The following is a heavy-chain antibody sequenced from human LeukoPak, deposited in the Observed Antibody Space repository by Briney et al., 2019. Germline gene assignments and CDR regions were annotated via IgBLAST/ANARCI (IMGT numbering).Heavy chain of an antibody. CDR3: ARNLAYCGGDCYPAFDY. Sequence: ASVKVSCKASGYAFTSYGISWVRQAPGQGLEWMGWISAYNGNTNYAQKLQGRVTMTTDTSTSTAYMELRSLRSDDTAVYYCARNLAYCGGDCYPAFDYWGQGTLVTVSS. D-gene: IGHD2-21*02. J-gene: IGHJ4*02. CDR1: GYAFTSYG. V-gene: IGHV1-18*01. CDR2: ISAYNGNT.